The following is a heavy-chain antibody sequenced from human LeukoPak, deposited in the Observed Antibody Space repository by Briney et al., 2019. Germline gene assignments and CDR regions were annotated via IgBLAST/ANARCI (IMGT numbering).Heavy chain of an antibody. CDR3: ARESNHADRGFED. CDR2: ISTYNGNT. V-gene: IGHV1-18*01. D-gene: IGHD1-14*01. CDR1: GYTFTSSG. Sequence: VASVKVSCKASGYTFTSSGISWVRQAPGHGLEWMGWISTYNGNTNYAQKLQGRVTITTDTSTSTAYVEPRKLITCDTARDFCARESNHADRGFEDWGQGTLVTVSS. J-gene: IGHJ4*02.